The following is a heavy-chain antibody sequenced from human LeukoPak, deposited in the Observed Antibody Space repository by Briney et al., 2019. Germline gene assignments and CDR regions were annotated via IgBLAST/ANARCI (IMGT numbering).Heavy chain of an antibody. J-gene: IGHJ4*02. Sequence: GGSLRLSCAASGFTFSSFPMGWVRQAPGEGLEWVSIITYDGSNKYYADSVKGRFTISRDNSENTLYLQVNNLRAEDTAVYYCARPNSPTPYYDFWSGRYSNYYFDYWGQGTLVTVSS. CDR2: ITYDGSNK. CDR1: GFTFSSFP. V-gene: IGHV3-30*04. D-gene: IGHD3-3*01. CDR3: ARPNSPTPYYDFWSGRYSNYYFDY.